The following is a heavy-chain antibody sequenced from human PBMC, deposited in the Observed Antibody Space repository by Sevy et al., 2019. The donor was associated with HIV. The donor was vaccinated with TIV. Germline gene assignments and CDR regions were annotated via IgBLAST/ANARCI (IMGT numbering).Heavy chain of an antibody. CDR1: GFRFSDYG. V-gene: IGHV3-30*02. Sequence: GGSLRLSCAASGFRFSDYGMHWVRQAPGKGLEWVSLIRFDGSMKYIADSVKGRFTISRDKVEDTLYLQMNSLRPEDTAVYYCAKDHYDYRTGYYGYYGMDVWGQGTTVTVSS. CDR2: IRFDGSMK. J-gene: IGHJ6*02. D-gene: IGHD3-3*01. CDR3: AKDHYDYRTGYYGYYGMDV.